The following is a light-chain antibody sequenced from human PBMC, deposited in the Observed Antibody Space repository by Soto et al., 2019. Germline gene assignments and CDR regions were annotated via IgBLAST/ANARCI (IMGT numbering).Light chain of an antibody. J-gene: IGKJ1*01. V-gene: IGKV3-20*01. CDR3: HQYGVSPKT. CDR2: GVF. CDR1: QSISANY. Sequence: EIVLTQSPVTLSLSPGERATLSCRASQSISANYLAWYQQKPGQAPRLLIYGVFTRATGIPDRFAGSGSGPDFTLTISSLEPEDFAVYYCHQYGVSPKTFGQGTKVDIK.